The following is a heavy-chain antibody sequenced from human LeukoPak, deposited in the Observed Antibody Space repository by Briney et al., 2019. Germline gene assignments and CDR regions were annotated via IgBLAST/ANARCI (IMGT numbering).Heavy chain of an antibody. Sequence: GGSLRLSCTASGFTFSTYGMHWVRQAPGKGLEWVSAISGSGGSTYYADSVKGRFTISRDNSKNTLYLQMNSLGAEDTAVYYCAKFAGGWDAWGQGTLVTVSS. CDR2: ISGSGGST. CDR3: AKFAGGWDA. J-gene: IGHJ4*02. D-gene: IGHD6-19*01. CDR1: GFTFSTYG. V-gene: IGHV3-23*01.